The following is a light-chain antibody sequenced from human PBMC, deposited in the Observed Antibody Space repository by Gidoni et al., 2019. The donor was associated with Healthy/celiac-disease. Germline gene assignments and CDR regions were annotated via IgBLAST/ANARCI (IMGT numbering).Light chain of an antibody. CDR1: SRDVGGYNY. J-gene: IGLJ2*01. Sequence: QSALTQPAPVSGSPGQSITISCTGTSRDVGGYNYVSWYQQHPGKAPKLMIYDVSNRPSGVSNRFSGSKSGNTASLTISGLQAEDEADYYCSSYTSSSTPSFGGGTKLTVL. V-gene: IGLV2-14*01. CDR2: DVS. CDR3: SSYTSSSTPS.